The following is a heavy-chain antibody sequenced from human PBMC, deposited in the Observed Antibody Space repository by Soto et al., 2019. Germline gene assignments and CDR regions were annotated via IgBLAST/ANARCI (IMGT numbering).Heavy chain of an antibody. V-gene: IGHV1-46*01. D-gene: IGHD2-21*01. J-gene: IGHJ4*02. Sequence: QVQLVQSGAEVKKPGASVKISCKASGYTFIHYYIHWVRQAPGQGLEWMAIINPNGGSTNYAQKFQGRVTVTSDTSTTTVSMELNSLESDDTAVYFCARSLLQGDFWGQGTPVTVSS. CDR3: ARSLLQGDF. CDR1: GYTFIHYY. CDR2: INPNGGST.